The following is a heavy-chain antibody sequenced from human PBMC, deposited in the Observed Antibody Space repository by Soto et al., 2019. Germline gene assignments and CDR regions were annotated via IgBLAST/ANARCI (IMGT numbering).Heavy chain of an antibody. CDR3: ARAGYGIPFDY. V-gene: IGHV3-7*03. J-gene: IGHJ4*02. Sequence: GGSLRLSCAASGFTFSHYWMNWVRQAPGKGLEWLANIKEDGSEIYYVASVKGRFTISRDNTKNSLYLQMNSLRAEDTALYYCARAGYGIPFDYWGQGTLVTVSS. CDR2: IKEDGSEI. CDR1: GFTFSHYW. D-gene: IGHD4-17*01.